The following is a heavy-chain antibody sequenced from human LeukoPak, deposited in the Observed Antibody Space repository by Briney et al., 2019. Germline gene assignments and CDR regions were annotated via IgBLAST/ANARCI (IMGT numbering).Heavy chain of an antibody. CDR1: GRSISSYY. CDR3: ARGEGGYSGYEPFDY. CDR2: IYYSGST. D-gene: IGHD5-12*01. V-gene: IGHV4-59*01. J-gene: IGHJ4*02. Sequence: SETLSLTCTVSGRSISSYYWSWIRPPPGKGREWIGYIYYSGSTNYNPSLKSRDTISVDTPKNQFSLKLSSVTAADTAVYYCARGEGGYSGYEPFDYWGQGTLVTVSS.